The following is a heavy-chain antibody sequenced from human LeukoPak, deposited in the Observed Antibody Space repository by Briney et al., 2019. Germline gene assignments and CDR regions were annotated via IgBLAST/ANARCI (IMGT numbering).Heavy chain of an antibody. CDR1: GGSISSYY. CDR3: ARERPYDFWSGRYYYYMDV. V-gene: IGHV4-59*01. J-gene: IGHJ6*03. Sequence: SETLSLTCTASGGSISSYYWSWIRQPPGKGLEWIGYIYYSGSTNYNPSLKSRVTISVDTSKNQFSLKLSSVTAADTAVYYCARERPYDFWSGRYYYYMDVWGKGTTVTVSS. CDR2: IYYSGST. D-gene: IGHD3-3*01.